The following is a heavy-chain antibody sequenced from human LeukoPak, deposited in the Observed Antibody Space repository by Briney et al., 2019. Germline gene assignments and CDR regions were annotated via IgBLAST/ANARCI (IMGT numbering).Heavy chain of an antibody. CDR1: GFTFSSYF. CDR2: IREDGSEE. J-gene: IGHJ4*02. Sequence: GGSLRLSCAASGFTFSSYFMAWVRQATGKGLECVANIREDGSEEYCVDSVKGRFTISRDNAKNSLYLQMSSLRADDTAVYYCARWRWQQSEFGNWGQGTLVTVSS. CDR3: ARWRWQQSEFGN. V-gene: IGHV3-7*01. D-gene: IGHD5-24*01.